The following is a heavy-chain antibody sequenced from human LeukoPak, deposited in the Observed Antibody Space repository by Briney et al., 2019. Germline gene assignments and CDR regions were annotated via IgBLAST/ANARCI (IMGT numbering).Heavy chain of an antibody. CDR1: GGSISSGSYS. CDR3: ARGTPLAAFDI. D-gene: IGHD3-3*02. V-gene: IGHV4-30-2*01. J-gene: IGHJ3*02. CDR2: IYHSGST. Sequence: SETLSLTCAVSGGSISSGSYSWSWIRQPPGKGLEWIGYIYHSGSTYYNPSLKSRVTISVDRSKNQFSLKLSSVTAAGTAVYYCARGTPLAAFDIWGQGTMVTVSS.